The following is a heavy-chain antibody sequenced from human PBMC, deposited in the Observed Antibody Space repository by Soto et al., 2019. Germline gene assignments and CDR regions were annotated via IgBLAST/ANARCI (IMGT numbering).Heavy chain of an antibody. CDR3: ARLYCTTSTCDSWFDP. D-gene: IGHD2-2*01. CDR1: GSTFTTFW. J-gene: IGHJ5*02. CDR2: IDPRDAYV. Sequence: GESLKISCTGFGSTFTTFWISWVRQMPGKGLEWMGRIDPRDAYVNYSPSFQGHVTSSAVKSISTAYLQWGSLKASDTAMYYCARLYCTTSTCDSWFDPWGQGTLVTVSS. V-gene: IGHV5-10-1*01.